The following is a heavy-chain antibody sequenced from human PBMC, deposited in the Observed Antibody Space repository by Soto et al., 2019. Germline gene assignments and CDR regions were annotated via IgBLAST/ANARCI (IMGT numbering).Heavy chain of an antibody. V-gene: IGHV1-18*04. CDR1: GYTFTSYG. CDR3: ARDPKGYYDFWSGSYPYFDY. J-gene: IGHJ4*02. D-gene: IGHD3-3*01. Sequence: WVSVKVSCKASGYTFTSYGISWVRQAPGQGLEWMGWISAYNGNTNYAQKLQGRVTMTTDTSTSTAYMELRSLRSDDTAVYYCARDPKGYYDFWSGSYPYFDYWGQGTLVTVSS. CDR2: ISAYNGNT.